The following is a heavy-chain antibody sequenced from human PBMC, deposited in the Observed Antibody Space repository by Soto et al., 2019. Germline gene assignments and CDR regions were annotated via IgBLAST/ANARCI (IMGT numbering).Heavy chain of an antibody. CDR1: GFSLSSSGVG. D-gene: IGHD1-26*01. CDR2: IYWDDDK. V-gene: IGHV2-5*02. Sequence: QITLRESGPPRVRPTQPLTLTCNFAGFSLSSSGVGVGWIRQSPGKAPEWLVVIYWDDDKRYNPSLKSRLTITKDTTNNQGVLTMTNMDPVDTGTYYCAHRALYSGSYWDGGYFDTWGQGSPVTVSP. CDR3: AHRALYSGSYWDGGYFDT. J-gene: IGHJ4*02.